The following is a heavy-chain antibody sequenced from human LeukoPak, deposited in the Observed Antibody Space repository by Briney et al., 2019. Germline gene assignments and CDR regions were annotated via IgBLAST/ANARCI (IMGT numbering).Heavy chain of an antibody. CDR1: GFTFSSYW. CDR2: IKKDGSEK. Sequence: GGSLRLSCSASGFTFSSYWMSWVRQAPGKGLEWVANIKKDGSEKKYVDSVKGRFTISRDNAKNSLFLQMNSLRAEDTAVYYCARDWRGLLIHRRGFDYWGQGTLVTVSS. J-gene: IGHJ4*02. D-gene: IGHD3-3*01. V-gene: IGHV3-7*01. CDR3: ARDWRGLLIHRRGFDY.